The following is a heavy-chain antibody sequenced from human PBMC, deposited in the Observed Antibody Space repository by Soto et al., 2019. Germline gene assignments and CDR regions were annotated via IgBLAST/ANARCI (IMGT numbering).Heavy chain of an antibody. CDR2: MSYDGSNK. CDR3: ARDVSCSGTKGYDP. D-gene: IGHD3-10*02. CDR1: GFTFSTYA. Sequence: GGSLRLSCAASGFTFSTYAMHWVRQAPGKGLEWVAIMSYDGSNKYYADSVKGRFTISRDNSKNPLYLQMNSLRAGDTAVYYCARDVSCSGTKGYDPWGQGTPVTVSS. V-gene: IGHV3-30-3*01. J-gene: IGHJ5*02.